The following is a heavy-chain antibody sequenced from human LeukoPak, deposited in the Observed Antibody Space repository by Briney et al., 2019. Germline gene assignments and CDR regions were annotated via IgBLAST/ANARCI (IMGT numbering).Heavy chain of an antibody. CDR3: ARDKSYDSSGSYIFDY. V-gene: IGHV3-7*01. D-gene: IGHD3-22*01. CDR1: GFTFSNYW. Sequence: PGGSLRLSCAASGFTFSNYWMTWVRQAPGKGLEWVAHVKPDGSEKSYVDSVKGRFTISRDNSKNTLYLQMNSLRAEDTAVYYCARDKSYDSSGSYIFDYWGQGTLVTVSS. J-gene: IGHJ4*02. CDR2: VKPDGSEK.